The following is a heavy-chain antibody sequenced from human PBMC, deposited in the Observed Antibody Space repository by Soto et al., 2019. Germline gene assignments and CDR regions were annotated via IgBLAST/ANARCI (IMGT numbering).Heavy chain of an antibody. Sequence: SETLSLTWTVSGGSISTYWTWIRQPPEKRLVWLRSIYYTASTTDTPSFRIRFTIAIDTSKCHRSLNLGSVTAADTAVYYCARHASLVRGGLDVFDIWGQGTMVTVSS. CDR2: IYYTAST. CDR1: GGSISTY. D-gene: IGHD3-10*01. V-gene: IGHV4-59*01. J-gene: IGHJ3*02. CDR3: ARHASLVRGGLDVFDI.